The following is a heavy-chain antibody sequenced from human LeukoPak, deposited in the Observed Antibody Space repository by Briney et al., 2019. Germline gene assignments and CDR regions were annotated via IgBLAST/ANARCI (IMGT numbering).Heavy chain of an antibody. CDR1: GFTFDDYG. V-gene: IGHV3-74*01. D-gene: IGHD3-3*01. CDR2: INSDGINT. Sequence: GGSLRLSCAASGFTFDDYGMSWVRQAPGKGLVWVSRINSDGINTSYADSVKGRFTISRDNAENTLNLQMNSLRAEDTAVYYCARLREIPVFGVVTKSTSYFDYWGQGTLVTVSS. J-gene: IGHJ4*02. CDR3: ARLREIPVFGVVTKSTSYFDY.